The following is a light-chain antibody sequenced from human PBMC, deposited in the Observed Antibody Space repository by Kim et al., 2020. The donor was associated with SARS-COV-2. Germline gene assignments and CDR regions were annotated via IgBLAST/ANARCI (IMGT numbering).Light chain of an antibody. CDR2: GAS. CDR1: RHISSN. V-gene: IGKV3-15*01. CDR3: HQYNNCALLA. Sequence: SPGEGATLSAGAGRHISSNSAWYQQNPRQAPALLIYGASTRATGIPARLSGGGSGTAFTLTISSLQSQDVAVYYYHQYNNCALLAFGGGTKVDIK. J-gene: IGKJ4*01.